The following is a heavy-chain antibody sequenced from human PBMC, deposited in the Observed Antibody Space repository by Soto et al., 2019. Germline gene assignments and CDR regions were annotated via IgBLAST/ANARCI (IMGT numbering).Heavy chain of an antibody. CDR1: GFTFRSYS. Sequence: PGGSLRLSCAASGFTFRSYSMNWVRQTQEKGLGWVSSISSTNTYTHYADSVKGRFTISRDNANNSLFLQMNSLRAEDTAIYYCARDLALAGNYWGQGALVTVSS. V-gene: IGHV3-21*01. J-gene: IGHJ4*02. CDR3: ARDLALAGNY. CDR2: ISSTNTYT. D-gene: IGHD6-19*01.